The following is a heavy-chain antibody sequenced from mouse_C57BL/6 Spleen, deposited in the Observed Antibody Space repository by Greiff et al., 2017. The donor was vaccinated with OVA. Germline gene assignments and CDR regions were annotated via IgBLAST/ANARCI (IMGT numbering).Heavy chain of an antibody. D-gene: IGHD1-1*01. Sequence: QVQLKESGAELVRPGASVTLSCKASGYTFTDYEMHWVKQTPVHGLEWIGAIDPETGGTAYNQKFKGKAILTADKSSSTAYMELRSLTSEDSAVYYCTRATTEDYWGQGTTLTVSS. CDR2: IDPETGGT. V-gene: IGHV1-15*01. J-gene: IGHJ2*01. CDR3: TRATTEDY. CDR1: GYTFTDYE.